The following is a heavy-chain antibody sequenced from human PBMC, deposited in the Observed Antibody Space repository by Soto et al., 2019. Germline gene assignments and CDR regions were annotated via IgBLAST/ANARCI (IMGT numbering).Heavy chain of an antibody. CDR2: INAGNGNT. CDR3: ARRSSHSLTYFHY. J-gene: IGHJ4*02. CDR1: GYTFTSYA. D-gene: IGHD3-16*01. Sequence: ASVKVSCKASGYTFTSYAMHWVRQAPGQRLEWMGWINAGNGNTKYSQKFQGRVTITRDTSASTAYMELSSLRSEDTAVYYCARRSSHSLTYFHYWGQASLVTVSS. V-gene: IGHV1-3*01.